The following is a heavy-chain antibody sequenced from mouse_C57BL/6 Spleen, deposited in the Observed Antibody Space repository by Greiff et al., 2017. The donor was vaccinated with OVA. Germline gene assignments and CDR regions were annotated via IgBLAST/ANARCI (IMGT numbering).Heavy chain of an antibody. D-gene: IGHD1-1*01. CDR1: GFSLTSYA. J-gene: IGHJ1*03. CDR3: ARVYGSSYVRYFDV. CDR2: IWTGGGT. V-gene: IGHV2-9-1*01. Sequence: QVQLQQSGPGLVAPSQSLSITCTVSGFSLTSYAISWVRQPPGKGLEWLGVIWTGGGTNYNSALKSRLSISKDNSKSQVFLKMNSLQTDDTARYYCARVYGSSYVRYFDVWGTGTTVTVSS.